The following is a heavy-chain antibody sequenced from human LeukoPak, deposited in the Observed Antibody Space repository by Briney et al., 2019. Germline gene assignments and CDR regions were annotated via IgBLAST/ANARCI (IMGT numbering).Heavy chain of an antibody. V-gene: IGHV3-74*01. CDR3: AGLSVVVVATHWFDP. D-gene: IGHD2-15*01. CDR2: INSDGSST. J-gene: IGHJ5*02. Sequence: GGSLRLSCAASGFTFSSYSMNWVRQAPGKGLEWVSRINSDGSSTSYADSVKGRFTISRDNAKNTLYLQMNSLRAEDTAVYYCAGLSVVVVATHWFDPWGQGTLVTVSS. CDR1: GFTFSSYS.